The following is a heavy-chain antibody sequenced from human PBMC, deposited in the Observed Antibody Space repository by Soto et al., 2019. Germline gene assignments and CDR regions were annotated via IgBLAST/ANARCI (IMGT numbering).Heavy chain of an antibody. CDR3: ARCLRYYDFWSGLGAYGMDV. CDR2: INHSGST. V-gene: IGHV4-34*01. J-gene: IGHJ6*02. D-gene: IGHD3-3*01. Sequence: SETLSLTCAVYGGSFSGYYWSWIRQPPGKGLEWIGEINHSGSTNYNPSLKSRVTISVDTSKNQFSLKLSSVTAADTAVYYCARCLRYYDFWSGLGAYGMDVWGQGTTVTVSS. CDR1: GGSFSGYY.